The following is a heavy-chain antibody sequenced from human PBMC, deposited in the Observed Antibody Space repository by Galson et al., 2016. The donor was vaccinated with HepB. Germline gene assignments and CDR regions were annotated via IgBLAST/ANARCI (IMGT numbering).Heavy chain of an antibody. Sequence: SLRLSCAASGLTVSNNYMSWVRQTPGKGLEWVSVIYSGGSTDYTASVKGRFTISRDNSKNTVYLQMNSLRAEDTAVYYCVGGPNGLRLWGPGTLVTVSS. CDR2: IYSGGST. J-gene: IGHJ4*02. CDR1: GLTVSNNY. D-gene: IGHD2-8*01. V-gene: IGHV3-53*01. CDR3: VGGPNGLRL.